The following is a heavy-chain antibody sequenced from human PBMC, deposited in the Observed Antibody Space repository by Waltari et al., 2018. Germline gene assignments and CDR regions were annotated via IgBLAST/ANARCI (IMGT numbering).Heavy chain of an antibody. Sequence: QVELVQSGAEVKKPGASVKVSCKASGYIFTSYYVHWVRQAPGQGLEWVGIINPSDGSTAYGQKFQGRVTMTRDTSTSTVYVGLRSLRSEDTAMFYCAGIYCSGGHCYSEIFDYWGQGTLVTVSS. CDR1: GYIFTSYY. CDR3: AGIYCSGGHCYSEIFDY. V-gene: IGHV1-46*01. J-gene: IGHJ4*02. D-gene: IGHD2-15*01. CDR2: INPSDGST.